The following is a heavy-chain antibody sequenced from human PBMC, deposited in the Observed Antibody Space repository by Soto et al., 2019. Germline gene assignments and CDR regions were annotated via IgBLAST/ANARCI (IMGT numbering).Heavy chain of an antibody. CDR1: GGSISSGGYY. J-gene: IGHJ4*02. CDR3: ARGAVDIVATIYFDY. Sequence: TSETLSLTCTVSGGSISSGGYYWSWIRQHPGKGLEWIGYVYYSGSTYYNPSLKSRVTISVDTSKNQFSLKLSSVTAADTAVYYCARGAVDIVATIYFDYWGQGTLVTVSS. V-gene: IGHV4-31*03. D-gene: IGHD5-12*01. CDR2: VYYSGST.